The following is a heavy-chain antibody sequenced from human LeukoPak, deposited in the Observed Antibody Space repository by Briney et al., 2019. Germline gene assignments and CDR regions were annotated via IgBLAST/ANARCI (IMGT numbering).Heavy chain of an antibody. J-gene: IGHJ5*02. CDR1: GYTFNGYY. D-gene: IGHD5-18*01. CDR2: INLDSGDT. V-gene: IGHV1-2*02. CDR3: ARGPLRNVDTAMVASRFDT. Sequence: VASVKVSCKASGYTFNGYYIHWVRLAPGRGLEWMGWINLDSGDTNYLQKFQGRVTMTRDNAISIAYMQLSRLRSDDTAVYCCARGPLRNVDTAMVASRFDTWGQGTLVTVSS.